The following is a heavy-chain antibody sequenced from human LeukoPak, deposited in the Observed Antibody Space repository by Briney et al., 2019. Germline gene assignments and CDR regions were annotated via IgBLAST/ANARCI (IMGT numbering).Heavy chain of an antibody. Sequence: GGSLRLSCAASGFTVSSNYMSWVRQAPGKGLEWVANINPDGNDKQYVDSMKGRFTISRDNAKNSLYLQMNSLRAEDTPVYYCIPANRGPSPLSDYWGQGTLVTVSS. V-gene: IGHV3-7*01. J-gene: IGHJ4*02. D-gene: IGHD2/OR15-2a*01. CDR2: INPDGNDK. CDR3: IPANRGPSPLSDY. CDR1: GFTVSSNY.